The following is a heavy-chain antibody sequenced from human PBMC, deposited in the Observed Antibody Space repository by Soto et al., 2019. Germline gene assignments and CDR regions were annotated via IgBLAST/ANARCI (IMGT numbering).Heavy chain of an antibody. D-gene: IGHD6-13*01. CDR2: IWYDGSNK. CDR3: ARDPTSDYSSPSPFSGYYYGMDV. V-gene: IGHV3-33*01. CDR1: GFTFSSYG. Sequence: QVQLVESGGGVVQPGRSLRLSCAASGFTFSSYGMHWVRQAPGKGLEWVAVIWYDGSNKYYADSVKGRFTISRDNSKNTLYLQMNSLRPEDTAVYYCARDPTSDYSSPSPFSGYYYGMDVWGQGTTVTVSS. J-gene: IGHJ6*02.